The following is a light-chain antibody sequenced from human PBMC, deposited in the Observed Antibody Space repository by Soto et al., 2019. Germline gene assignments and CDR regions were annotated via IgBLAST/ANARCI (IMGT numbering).Light chain of an antibody. V-gene: IGLV2-14*01. CDR2: DVS. J-gene: IGLJ1*01. CDR3: NSYTRTSPPAV. Sequence: QSALAQPVSLSGAAVPSTSIACPGSSSDSGRYNFVSWYQQRPGQAPQLLIFDVSNRPSGISDSLSGSKSGTRASLTISGLQAEDEADYYCNSYTRTSPPAVFGTGNKVPVL. CDR1: SSDSGRYNF.